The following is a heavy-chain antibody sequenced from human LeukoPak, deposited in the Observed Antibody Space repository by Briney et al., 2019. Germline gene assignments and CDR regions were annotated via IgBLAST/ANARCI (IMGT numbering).Heavy chain of an antibody. V-gene: IGHV3-11*01. Sequence: GGSLRPSCAASGFTFSDYYMSWIRQAPGKGLEWASYISSSGSTIYYADSVKGRFTISRDNAKNSLYLQMNSLRAEDTAVYYCARLNCSSTSCYRVRYYYYGMDVWGQGTTVTVSS. CDR3: ARLNCSSTSCYRVRYYYYGMDV. D-gene: IGHD2-2*01. J-gene: IGHJ6*02. CDR2: ISSSGSTI. CDR1: GFTFSDYY.